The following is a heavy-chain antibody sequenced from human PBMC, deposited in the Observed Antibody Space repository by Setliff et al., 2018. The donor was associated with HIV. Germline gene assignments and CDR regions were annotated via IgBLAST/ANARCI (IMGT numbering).Heavy chain of an antibody. CDR3: ARQPLYNDYDWRSYYFDY. J-gene: IGHJ4*02. CDR1: GGSINRYY. Sequence: TCTVSGGSINRYYWNWIRQSPGKGLEWIGYIGYNGDTSYNPSLKSRVTISEDTSKNQFSLKVNSVTAADTAVYYCARQPLYNDYDWRSYYFDYWGQGSLVTVSS. D-gene: IGHD5-12*01. CDR2: IGYNGDT. V-gene: IGHV4-59*08.